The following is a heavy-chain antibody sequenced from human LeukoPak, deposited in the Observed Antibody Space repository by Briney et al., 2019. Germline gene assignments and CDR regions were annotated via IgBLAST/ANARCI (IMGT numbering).Heavy chain of an antibody. V-gene: IGHV3-7*04. J-gene: IGHJ4*02. Sequence: PGGSLRLSCAASGFTFTSYWMSWVRQTPGKGLEWVAQINQDGSEKYYVDSVKGRFTISRDNAENSLYLQMSSLRAEDTAVYYCARYSSSRNFDYWGQGTLVTVSS. CDR2: INQDGSEK. D-gene: IGHD6-13*01. CDR1: GFTFTSYW. CDR3: ARYSSSRNFDY.